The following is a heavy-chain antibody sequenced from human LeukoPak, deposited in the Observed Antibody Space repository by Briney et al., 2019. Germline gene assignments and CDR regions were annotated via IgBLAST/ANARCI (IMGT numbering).Heavy chain of an antibody. V-gene: IGHV3-7*01. CDR2: INLDGSEK. CDR1: RFTFSNYW. J-gene: IGHJ5*02. Sequence: GGSLRLSCEASRFTFSNYWMTWVRQAPGKGLEWVASINLDGSEKFYVDSVKGRFTISRDNPKNSLYLQMNSLRPEDTAVYYCARDPPRRYDLWGQGTLVTVSS. CDR3: ARDPPRRYDL.